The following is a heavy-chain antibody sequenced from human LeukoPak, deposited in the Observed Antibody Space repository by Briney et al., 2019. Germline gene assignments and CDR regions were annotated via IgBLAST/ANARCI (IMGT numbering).Heavy chain of an antibody. CDR3: AKDTYSSSWYRVPYYYYYGMDV. CDR1: GFTFDDYA. J-gene: IGHJ6*02. CDR2: ISWNSGSI. V-gene: IGHV3-9*01. Sequence: GGSLRLSCAASGFTFDDYAMHWVRQAPGKGLEWASGISWNSGSIGYADSVKGRFTISRDNAKNSLYLQMNSLRAEDTALYYCAKDTYSSSWYRVPYYYYYGMDVWGQGTTVTVSS. D-gene: IGHD6-13*01.